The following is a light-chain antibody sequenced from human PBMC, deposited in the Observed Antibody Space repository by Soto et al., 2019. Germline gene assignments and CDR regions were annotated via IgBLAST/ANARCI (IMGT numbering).Light chain of an antibody. CDR2: DAS. CDR1: QSVSSY. CDR3: QQRSNWPPFS. J-gene: IGKJ3*01. Sequence: EIVLTQSSGPLSFSPGERGTLSCRASQSVSSYLAWYQQKPGQAPRLLIYDASNRATGIPARFSGSGSGTDFTLTISSLEPEDFAVYYCQQRSNWPPFSFGPGTKVDIK. V-gene: IGKV3-11*01.